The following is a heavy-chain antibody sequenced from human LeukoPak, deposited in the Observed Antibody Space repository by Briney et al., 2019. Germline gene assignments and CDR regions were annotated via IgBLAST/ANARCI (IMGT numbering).Heavy chain of an antibody. CDR3: ARDSTYYYDSSGCGPDY. D-gene: IGHD3-22*01. V-gene: IGHV1-2*02. CDR1: GYTFTGYY. CDR2: INPNSGGT. J-gene: IGHJ4*02. Sequence: ASVKVSCKASGYTFTGYYMHWVRQAPGQGLEWMGWINPNSGGTNYAQKFQGRVTMTRDTSISTAYMELSRLRSDDTAVYYCARDSTYYYDSSGCGPDYWGQGTLVTVSS.